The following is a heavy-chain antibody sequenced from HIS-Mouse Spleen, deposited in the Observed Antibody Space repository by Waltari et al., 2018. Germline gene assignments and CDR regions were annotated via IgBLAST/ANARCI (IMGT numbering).Heavy chain of an antibody. CDR3: ARIAERYSSGWYAFDY. V-gene: IGHV2-70*15. CDR1: GFSLSTSGMC. Sequence: QVTLRESGPALVKPTQPLTLTCPFSGFSLSTSGMCVSGIRQPPGKALEWLARIDWDDDKYYSTSLKTRLTISKDTSKNQVVLTMTNMDPVDTATYYCARIAERYSSGWYAFDYWGQGTLVTVSS. CDR2: IDWDDDK. J-gene: IGHJ4*02. D-gene: IGHD6-19*01.